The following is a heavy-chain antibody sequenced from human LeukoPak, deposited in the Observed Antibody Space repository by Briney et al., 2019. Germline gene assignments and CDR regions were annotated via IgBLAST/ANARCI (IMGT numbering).Heavy chain of an antibody. D-gene: IGHD3-22*01. Sequence: SQTLSLTCTVSGGSISSYYWSWIRQPPGKGLEWIGYIYYSGSTNYNPSLKSRVTISVDTSKNQFSLKLSSVTAADTAVYYCARLSYDSSGSYYFDYWGQGTLVTVSS. CDR1: GGSISSYY. CDR2: IYYSGST. J-gene: IGHJ4*02. CDR3: ARLSYDSSGSYYFDY. V-gene: IGHV4-59*08.